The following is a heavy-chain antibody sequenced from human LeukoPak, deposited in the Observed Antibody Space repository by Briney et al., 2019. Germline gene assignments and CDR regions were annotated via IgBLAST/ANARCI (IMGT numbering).Heavy chain of an antibody. Sequence: ASVKVSCKASGYTFTSYYIHWVRQAPGQGLEWMGLINPVGGSTSYAQKLQGRVSMTRDTSTSTAYMELSSLRSEDTAVYYCARDSTPIYCSSTSCYSRGGNWFDPWGQGTLVTVSS. V-gene: IGHV1-46*04. J-gene: IGHJ5*02. CDR2: INPVGGST. CDR3: ARDSTPIYCSSTSCYSRGGNWFDP. D-gene: IGHD2-2*01. CDR1: GYTFTSYY.